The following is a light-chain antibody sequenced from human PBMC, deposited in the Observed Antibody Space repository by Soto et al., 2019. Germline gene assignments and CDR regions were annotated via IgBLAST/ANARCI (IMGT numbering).Light chain of an antibody. Sequence: ELVITQSPATLSVSPGERATLSCRASQSVSNNLAWYQQKPGQAPRLLIYGASTRATGIPARFSGSGSGTEFTLTISSPQSEDFAVYYCQQYNNWPRITFGQGTRLEIK. CDR1: QSVSNN. CDR2: GAS. CDR3: QQYNNWPRIT. J-gene: IGKJ5*01. V-gene: IGKV3-15*01.